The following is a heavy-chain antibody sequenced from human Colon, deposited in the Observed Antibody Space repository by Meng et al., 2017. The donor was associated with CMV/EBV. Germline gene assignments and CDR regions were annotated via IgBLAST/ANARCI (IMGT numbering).Heavy chain of an antibody. CDR2: ISSSGSII. CDR1: GFTFGTSV. V-gene: IGHV3-48*03. Sequence: GGSLRLSCAASGFTFGTSVMAWVRLAPGKGLQWLSYISSSGSIIYYADSVKGRFTISRDNAKKSLYLQMNSLRAGDTAVYYCARESYRFDFWGQGTLVTVSS. D-gene: IGHD1-26*01. CDR3: ARESYRFDF. J-gene: IGHJ4*02.